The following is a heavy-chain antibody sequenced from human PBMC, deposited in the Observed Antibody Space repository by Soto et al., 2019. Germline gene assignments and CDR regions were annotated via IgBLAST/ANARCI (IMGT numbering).Heavy chain of an antibody. CDR2: AHSGGRT. CDR3: AREIRGYSRALDY. Sequence: VQLRESGPGLVKPSGTLSLTCSVSGDSVNSENYYWTWIRQSPGKGLEWIGYAHSGGRTDYNPSLNSRVTISLDTPVNQFSLQLTSVTAADPAVYYCAREIRGYSRALDYWGQGTLVAVSS. D-gene: IGHD5-18*01. V-gene: IGHV4-61*01. J-gene: IGHJ4*02. CDR1: GDSVNSENYY.